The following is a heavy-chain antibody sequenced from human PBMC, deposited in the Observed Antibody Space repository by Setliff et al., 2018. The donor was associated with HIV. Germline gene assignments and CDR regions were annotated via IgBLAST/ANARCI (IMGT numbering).Heavy chain of an antibody. V-gene: IGHV1-69*13. J-gene: IGHJ5*02. CDR1: GGSFSSYG. CDR2: LIPLFGSA. D-gene: IGHD1-1*01. CDR3: GRGDSLLESIVWFDR. Sequence: SVKVSCKVSGGSFSSYGFTWVRQAPGRGLEWMGGLIPLFGSANYPQKFQGRVTMTADESTRTVYMELSRLRFEDTAMYYCGRGDSLLESIVWFDRWGQGTLVTVSS.